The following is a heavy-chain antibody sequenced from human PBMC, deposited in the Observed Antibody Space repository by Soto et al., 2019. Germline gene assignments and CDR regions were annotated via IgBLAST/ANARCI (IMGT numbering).Heavy chain of an antibody. Sequence: QVQLMESGGGVVQPGRSLRLSCAASGFTFSSSDIHWVRQAPGKGPEWVAHISIDKYRQYYTDPVKGRFTGSRDKSKNSVSLQMHSLRPDDTAVYYCERGPTSGAFDIWGHGTMVTVSS. V-gene: IGHV3-30*03. CDR3: ERGPTSGAFDI. D-gene: IGHD1-26*01. J-gene: IGHJ3*02. CDR1: GFTFSSSD. CDR2: ISIDKYRQ.